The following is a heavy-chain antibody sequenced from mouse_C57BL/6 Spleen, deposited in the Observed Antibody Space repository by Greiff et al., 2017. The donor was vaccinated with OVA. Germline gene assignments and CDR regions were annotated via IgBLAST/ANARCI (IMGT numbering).Heavy chain of an antibody. D-gene: IGHD3-2*02. Sequence: QLKESGPELVKPGASVKISCKASGYAFSSSWMNWVKQRPGKGLEWIGRIYPGDGDTNYNGKFKGKATLTADKSSSTAYMQLSSLTSEDSAVYFCARQTAQATGAMDYWGQGTSVTVSS. CDR3: ARQTAQATGAMDY. CDR1: GYAFSSSW. V-gene: IGHV1-82*01. J-gene: IGHJ4*01. CDR2: IYPGDGDT.